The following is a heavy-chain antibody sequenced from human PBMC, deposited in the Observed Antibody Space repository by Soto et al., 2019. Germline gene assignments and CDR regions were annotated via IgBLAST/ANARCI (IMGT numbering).Heavy chain of an antibody. J-gene: IGHJ3*02. Sequence: GWSLRLSCAASGFTFSSYAMSWVRQAPGKGLEWVSAISGSGGSTYYADSVKGRFTISRDNSKNTLYLQMNSLRAEDTAVYYCAKGSPPPSLGYCSGGSCSYGGVVPENDAFDIWGQGTMVTVSS. CDR3: AKGSPPPSLGYCSGGSCSYGGVVPENDAFDI. V-gene: IGHV3-23*01. D-gene: IGHD2-15*01. CDR1: GFTFSSYA. CDR2: ISGSGGST.